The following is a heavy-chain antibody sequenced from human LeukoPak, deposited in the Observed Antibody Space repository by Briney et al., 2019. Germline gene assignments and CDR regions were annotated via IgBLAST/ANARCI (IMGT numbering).Heavy chain of an antibody. CDR2: IYYNGDT. J-gene: IGHJ6*03. CDR1: GGSIGSSTYY. V-gene: IGHV4-39*07. Sequence: SETLSLTCTVSGGSIGSSTYYGVWIRQPPGKGLEWIGSIYYNGDTYYSPSLQSRVSISVATSKNQFSLKLSSVTAADTAVYYCARERLSYYYMDAWGKGTTVTVSS. D-gene: IGHD1-1*01. CDR3: ARERLSYYYMDA.